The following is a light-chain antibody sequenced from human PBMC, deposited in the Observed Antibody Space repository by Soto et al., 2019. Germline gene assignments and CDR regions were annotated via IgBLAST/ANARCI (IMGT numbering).Light chain of an antibody. V-gene: IGLV2-8*01. CDR2: EVT. CDR1: SSDVGNYNY. CDR3: SSYAGSKTM. Sequence: QSVLTQPPSASGSPGQSVTISCTGTSSDVGNYNYVSWYQQHPGKAPKLMIYEVTKRPSGVPDRFSGSKSGNTASLTVSGLHAEDEADYYCSSYAGSKTMCGVGTKLTV. J-gene: IGLJ3*02.